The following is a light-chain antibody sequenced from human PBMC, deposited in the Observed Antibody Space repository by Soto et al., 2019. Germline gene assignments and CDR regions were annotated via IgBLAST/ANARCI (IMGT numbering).Light chain of an antibody. CDR2: SNN. Sequence: QSVLTQPPSASGTPGQRVTISCSGSSSNIGSNTVNWYQQLPGTAPKVLMYSNNQRPSGVPDRFSGSKSGTSASLAISGLQSEDEADYYCAAWDDSLNGHVVFGGGTKLTVL. CDR3: AAWDDSLNGHVV. CDR1: SSNIGSNT. J-gene: IGLJ2*01. V-gene: IGLV1-44*01.